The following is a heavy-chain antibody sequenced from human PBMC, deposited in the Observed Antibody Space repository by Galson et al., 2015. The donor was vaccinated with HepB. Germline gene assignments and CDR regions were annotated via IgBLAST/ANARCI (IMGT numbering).Heavy chain of an antibody. Sequence: SLRLSCAASTFIFSTYSMNWVRQAPGKGLEWVSYISSSSTTIYYADSVKGRFTISGDNAKNSLYLQMNSLRAEDTAVYYCARDLGQLWLPRGSDASDIWGQGTMVTVSS. CDR2: ISSSSTTI. D-gene: IGHD5-18*01. CDR3: ARDLGQLWLPRGSDASDI. J-gene: IGHJ3*02. V-gene: IGHV3-48*04. CDR1: TFIFSTYS.